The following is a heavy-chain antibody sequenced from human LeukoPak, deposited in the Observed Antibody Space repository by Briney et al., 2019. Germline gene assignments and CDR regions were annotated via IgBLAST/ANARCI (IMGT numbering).Heavy chain of an antibody. CDR1: DDSITIYY. CDR3: ARTQSYYDFWSGYYYMDV. Sequence: SETLSLTCTVSDDSITIYYWSWIRQPPGKGLEWIGYIYYSGSTNYNPSLKSRVTISVDTSKNQFSLKLSSVTAADTAEYYCARTQSYYDFWSGYYYMDVWGKGTTVTVSS. J-gene: IGHJ6*03. V-gene: IGHV4-59*01. D-gene: IGHD3-3*01. CDR2: IYYSGST.